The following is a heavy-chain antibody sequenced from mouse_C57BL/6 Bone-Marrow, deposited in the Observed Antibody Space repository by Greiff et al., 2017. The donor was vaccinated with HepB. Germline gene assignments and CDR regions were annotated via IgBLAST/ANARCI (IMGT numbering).Heavy chain of an antibody. CDR1: GYTFTDYY. CDR2: INPYNGGT. V-gene: IGHV1-19*01. D-gene: IGHD2-3*01. J-gene: IGHJ2*01. Sequence: VQLKESGPVLVKPGASVKMSCKASGYTFTDYYMNWVKQSPGKSLEWIGVINPYNGGTSYNEKFKGKATLTVDKSSSTAYMELNSLTSEDSAVYYGARYDYLDYWGQGTTLTVSS. CDR3: ARYDYLDY.